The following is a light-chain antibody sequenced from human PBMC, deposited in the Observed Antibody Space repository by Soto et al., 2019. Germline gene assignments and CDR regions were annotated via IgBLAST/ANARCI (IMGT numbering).Light chain of an antibody. CDR2: AAS. V-gene: IGKV1-9*01. CDR1: QGISSY. Sequence: IQXTQSPSSLSASVGDRVTITCRASQGISSYLAWYQQKPGKAPKLLIYAASTLQSGVPSRFSGSGSGTDFTLTISSLQPEDFATYYCQQLNSYPLPFGGGPKVDI. CDR3: QQLNSYPLP. J-gene: IGKJ4*02.